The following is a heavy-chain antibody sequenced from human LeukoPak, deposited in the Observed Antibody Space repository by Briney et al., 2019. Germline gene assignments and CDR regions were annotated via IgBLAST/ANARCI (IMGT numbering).Heavy chain of an antibody. CDR2: INPSGGST. J-gene: IGHJ4*02. D-gene: IGHD1-26*01. CDR1: GYTFTSYY. V-gene: IGHV1-46*01. Sequence: GASVKVSCKASGYTFTSYYMHRVRQAPGQGLEWMGIINPSGGSTSYAQKFQGRVTMTRDTSTSTVYMELSSLRSEDTAVYYCAREAVGATCDYWGQGTLVTVSS. CDR3: AREAVGATCDY.